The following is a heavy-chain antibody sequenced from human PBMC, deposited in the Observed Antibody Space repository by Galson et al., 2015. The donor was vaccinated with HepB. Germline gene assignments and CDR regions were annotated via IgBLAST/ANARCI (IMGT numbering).Heavy chain of an antibody. J-gene: IGHJ6*02. CDR1: GFTFSSYA. Sequence: SLRLSCAASGFTFSSYAFHWVRQAPGKGLEWVAVISYDGSNKNYADSVKGRFTISRDESRNTLHLQMNSLRAEDTAIYYCARGKDPSRIWVDGLIYYGLAVWGQGTTVTVSS. D-gene: IGHD6-13*01. CDR3: ARGKDPSRIWVDGLIYYGLAV. V-gene: IGHV3-30*04. CDR2: ISYDGSNK.